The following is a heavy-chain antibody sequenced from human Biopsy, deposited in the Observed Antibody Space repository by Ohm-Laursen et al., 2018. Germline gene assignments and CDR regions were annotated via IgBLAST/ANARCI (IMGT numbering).Heavy chain of an antibody. CDR3: ARDRGYYSDRTVPGYFDL. J-gene: IGHJ2*01. CDR1: GDSISSYY. V-gene: IGHV4-59*01. Sequence: SETLSLTCTVSGDSISSYYWSWIRQPPGKGLEWIGYVYYTGSTDYNPSLQSRVTISVDTSKNHFSLRLRSVTPADTAIYCARDRGYYSDRTVPGYFDLWGRDTLVTVSS. D-gene: IGHD3-22*01. CDR2: VYYTGST.